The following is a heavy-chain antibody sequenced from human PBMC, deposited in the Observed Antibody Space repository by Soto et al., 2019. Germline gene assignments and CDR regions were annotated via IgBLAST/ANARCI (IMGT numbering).Heavy chain of an antibody. CDR3: ARDPGIAVAAPLYYFHY. Sequence: ASVKVSCKASGYTFTGYYMHWVRQAPGQGLEWMGWINPNSGGTNYAQKFQGWVTMTRDTSISTAYMELSRLRSDDTAVYYCARDPGIAVAAPLYYFHYWGQGTLVTVCS. J-gene: IGHJ4*02. V-gene: IGHV1-2*04. D-gene: IGHD6-19*01. CDR1: GYTFTGYY. CDR2: INPNSGGT.